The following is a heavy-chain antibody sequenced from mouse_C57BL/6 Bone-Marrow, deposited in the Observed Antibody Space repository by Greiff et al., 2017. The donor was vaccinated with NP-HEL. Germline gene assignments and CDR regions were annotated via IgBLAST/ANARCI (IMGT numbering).Heavy chain of an antibody. CDR2: IYPGDGDT. CDR3: ARWRWLLPDY. CDR1: GYAFSSYW. J-gene: IGHJ2*01. Sequence: VKLMESGAELVKPGASVKISCKASGYAFSSYWMNWVKQRPGKGLEWIGQIYPGDGDTNYNGKFKGKATLTADKSSSTAYMQLSSLTSEDSAVYFCARWRWLLPDYWGQGTTLTVSS. D-gene: IGHD2-3*01. V-gene: IGHV1-80*01.